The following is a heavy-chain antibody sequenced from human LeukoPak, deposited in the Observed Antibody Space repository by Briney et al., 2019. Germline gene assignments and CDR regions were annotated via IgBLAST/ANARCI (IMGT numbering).Heavy chain of an antibody. CDR2: IYNSGST. J-gene: IGHJ4*02. CDR3: ARENSNSWYLDY. V-gene: IGHV4-59*01. Sequence: SETLSLTCTVSGGSISTYYWSWIRQPPGKGQEWIGYIYNSGSTNYNPSLKSRVTISVGTSKNQFSLKLSSVTAADTAVYYCARENSNSWYLDYWGQGTLVTVSS. D-gene: IGHD6-13*01. CDR1: GGSISTYY.